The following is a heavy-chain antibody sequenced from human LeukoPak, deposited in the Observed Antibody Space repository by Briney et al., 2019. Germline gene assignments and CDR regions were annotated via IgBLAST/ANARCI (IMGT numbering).Heavy chain of an antibody. CDR1: GGSFSGYY. J-gene: IGHJ6*03. Sequence: SETLSLTCAVYGGSFSGYYWSWIRQPPGKGLEWIGEINHSGSTNYNPSLKSRVTVSVDTSKNQFSLKLSSVTAADTAVYYCARHGGRGGYPTAYYMDVWGKGTTVTVSS. D-gene: IGHD3-16*01. CDR2: INHSGST. CDR3: ARHGGRGGYPTAYYMDV. V-gene: IGHV4-34*01.